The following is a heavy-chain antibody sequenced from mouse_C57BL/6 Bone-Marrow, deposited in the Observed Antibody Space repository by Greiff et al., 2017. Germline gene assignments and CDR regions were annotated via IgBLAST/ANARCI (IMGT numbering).Heavy chain of an antibody. CDR2: IDPSDSYT. D-gene: IGHD2-3*01. V-gene: IGHV1-50*01. CDR3: ARGWRPWFAY. Sequence: LQLQQPGAELVKPGASVKLSCKASGYTFTSYWMQWVKQRPGQGLEWIGEIDPSDSYTNYNPKFKGKATLTVDTSSSTAYMQLSSLTSEDSAVYYCARGWRPWFAYWGQGTLVTVSA. CDR1: GYTFTSYW. J-gene: IGHJ3*01.